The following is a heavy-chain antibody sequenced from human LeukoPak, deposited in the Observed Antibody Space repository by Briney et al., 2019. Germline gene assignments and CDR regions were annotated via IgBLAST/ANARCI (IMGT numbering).Heavy chain of an antibody. CDR3: ARVKESVSGGDHVDY. V-gene: IGHV3-21*01. CDR2: ISSSSSYI. Sequence: GGSLRLSCAASGFTFSSYSMNWVRQAPGKGLEWVSSISSSSSYIYYADSVKGRFTISRDNAKNSLHLQMNSLRAEDTAVYYCARVKESVSGGDHVDYWGQGTLVTVSS. J-gene: IGHJ4*02. CDR1: GFTFSSYS. D-gene: IGHD2-21*02.